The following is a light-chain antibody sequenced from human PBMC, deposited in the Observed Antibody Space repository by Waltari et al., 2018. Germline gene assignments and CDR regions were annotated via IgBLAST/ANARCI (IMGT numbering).Light chain of an antibody. J-gene: IGLJ2*01. CDR3: QVWDSTTDHAI. V-gene: IGLV3-21*03. CDR1: DIRRKV. Sequence: SYVVTLPPPGSLAPGKTATITCGGDDIRRKVAWWYQQRPGQAPVLVVYDNSDRSSGVPGRFSGSNSGDTATLTISRGEVGDDADFYCQVWDSTTDHAIFGGGTKLTVL. CDR2: DNS.